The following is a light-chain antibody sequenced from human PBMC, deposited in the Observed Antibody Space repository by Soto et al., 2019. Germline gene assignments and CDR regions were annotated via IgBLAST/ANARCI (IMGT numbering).Light chain of an antibody. CDR3: QQYGSSLWT. Sequence: NMLSQSPGTLSLTPGERATLSCRASQSVSSSYLAWYQQKPGQAPRLLLYSASSRATGIPDRFSGSGSGTDFTLTISRLEPEDCAVYYCQQYGSSLWTFGQGTMVAI. CDR2: SAS. J-gene: IGKJ1*01. V-gene: IGKV3-20*01. CDR1: QSVSSSY.